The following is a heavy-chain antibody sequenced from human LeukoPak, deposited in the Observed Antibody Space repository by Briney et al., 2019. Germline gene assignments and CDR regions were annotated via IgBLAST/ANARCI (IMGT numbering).Heavy chain of an antibody. J-gene: IGHJ4*02. CDR3: AREYCSSTSCYPWD. Sequence: GRSLRLSCAASGFTFSSYGMHWVRRAPGKGLEWVAVIWYDGSNKYYADSVKGRFTISRDNSKNTLYLQMNSPRAEDTAVYYCAREYCSSTSCYPWDWGQGTLVTVSS. CDR2: IWYDGSNK. D-gene: IGHD2-2*01. CDR1: GFTFSSYG. V-gene: IGHV3-33*01.